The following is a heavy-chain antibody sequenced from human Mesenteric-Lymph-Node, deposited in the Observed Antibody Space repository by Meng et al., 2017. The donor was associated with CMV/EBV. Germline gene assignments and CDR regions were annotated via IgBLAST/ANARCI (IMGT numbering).Heavy chain of an antibody. CDR1: GFTFSSYW. CDR3: ARDLKGGMDV. V-gene: IGHV3-7*01. Sequence: ETLSLTCAASGFTFSSYWMSWVRQAPGKGLEWVANIKQDGSEKYYVDSVKGRFTISRDNAKNSLYLQMNSLRAEDTAVYYCARDLKGGMDVWGQGTTVTVSS. J-gene: IGHJ6*02. CDR2: IKQDGSEK.